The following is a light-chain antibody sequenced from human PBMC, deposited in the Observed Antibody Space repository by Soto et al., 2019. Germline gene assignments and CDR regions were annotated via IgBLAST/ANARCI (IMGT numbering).Light chain of an antibody. CDR3: QQYGGSPLYT. J-gene: IGKJ2*01. Sequence: EIVLMQSPGTLSLSPGERATLSCRASQSVTSAYLAWYQQKPGQAPRLLMHGASSRATGIPDRFSGSGSGTDFTLTISRLEPEDFAVYYCQQYGGSPLYTFGQGTKLEIK. CDR2: GAS. CDR1: QSVTSAY. V-gene: IGKV3-20*01.